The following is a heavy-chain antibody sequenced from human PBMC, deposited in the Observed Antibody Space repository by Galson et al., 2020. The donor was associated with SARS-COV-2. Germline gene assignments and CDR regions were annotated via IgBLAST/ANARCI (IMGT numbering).Heavy chain of an antibody. Sequence: GESLKISCAASGFTFSSYAMHWVRQAPGKGLEWVAVISYDGSNKYYADSVKGRFTISRDNSKKTLYLQMNSLRAKDTAVYYCARSGSGSYKGWFDPWGQGTLVTVSS. CDR1: GFTFSSYA. J-gene: IGHJ5*02. CDR3: ARSGSGSYKGWFDP. D-gene: IGHD3-10*01. V-gene: IGHV3-30*04. CDR2: ISYDGSNK.